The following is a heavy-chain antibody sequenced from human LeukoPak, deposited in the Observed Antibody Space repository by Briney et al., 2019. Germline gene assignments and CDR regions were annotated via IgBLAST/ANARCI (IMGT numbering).Heavy chain of an antibody. Sequence: ASVKVSCKASGYTFTNNDIHWVRQATGQGLEWMGWMHPNSDDTGYAQKFQGRVTMTRNTSISTAYMELSSLRPEDAAVYYCARHFGTGDNFDYWGQGTLLIVSS. J-gene: IGHJ4*02. CDR1: GYTFTNND. CDR3: ARHFGTGDNFDY. V-gene: IGHV1-8*01. CDR2: MHPNSDDT. D-gene: IGHD1-1*01.